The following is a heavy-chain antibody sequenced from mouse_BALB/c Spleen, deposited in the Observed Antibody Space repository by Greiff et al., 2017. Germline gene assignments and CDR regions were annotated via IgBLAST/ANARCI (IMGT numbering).Heavy chain of an antibody. Sequence: VQLQESGPELVKPGASVKMSCKASGYTFTSYLMHWVKQRPGQGLEWIGYINPSTGYTEYNQKFKDKATLTADKSSSTAYMQLSSLTSEDSAVYYCARKDYGYGRGAMDYWGQGTSVTVSS. D-gene: IGHD1-2*01. J-gene: IGHJ4*01. CDR2: INPSTGYT. CDR1: GYTFTSYL. V-gene: IGHV1S26*01. CDR3: ARKDYGYGRGAMDY.